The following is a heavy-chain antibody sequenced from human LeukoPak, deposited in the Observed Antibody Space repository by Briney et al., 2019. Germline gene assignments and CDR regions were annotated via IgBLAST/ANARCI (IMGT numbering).Heavy chain of an antibody. Sequence: SETLSLTCTVSGGSMSSGGYYWSWIRQHPGKGLEWIGYIYYSGSTYYNPSLKSRVTISVDTSKNQFSLKLSSVTAADTAVYYCARLNWNYANWFDPWGQGTLVTVSS. D-gene: IGHD1-7*01. J-gene: IGHJ5*02. CDR2: IYYSGST. CDR3: ARLNWNYANWFDP. V-gene: IGHV4-31*03. CDR1: GGSMSSGGYY.